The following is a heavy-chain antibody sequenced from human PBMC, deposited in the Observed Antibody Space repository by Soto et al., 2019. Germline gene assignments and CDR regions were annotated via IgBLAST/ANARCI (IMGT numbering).Heavy chain of an antibody. CDR3: AKGRIQLWLPPATDY. V-gene: IGHV3-20*04. D-gene: IGHD5-18*01. J-gene: IGHJ4*02. Sequence: GGSLRLSCAASGFTFDDYGMSWVRQAPGKGLEWVSGINWNGGSTGYADSVKGRFTISRDNAKNSLYLQMNSLRAEDTAVYYCAKGRIQLWLPPATDYWGQGTLVTAPQ. CDR2: INWNGGST. CDR1: GFTFDDYG.